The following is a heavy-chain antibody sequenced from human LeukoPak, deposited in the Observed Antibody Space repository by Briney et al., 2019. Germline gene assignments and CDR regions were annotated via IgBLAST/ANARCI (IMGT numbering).Heavy chain of an antibody. D-gene: IGHD3-10*01. Sequence: GGSLRLSCAASGFMFSNYAMNWVRQAPGKGLEWVSTIGTNPSATHYADSVKGRFTISRDNSKNTLYLQMNSLRAEDTAVYYCARVTYGSGTYGAFDYWGQGTLVTVSS. CDR2: IGTNPSAT. CDR1: GFMFSNYA. CDR3: ARVTYGSGTYGAFDY. V-gene: IGHV3-23*01. J-gene: IGHJ4*02.